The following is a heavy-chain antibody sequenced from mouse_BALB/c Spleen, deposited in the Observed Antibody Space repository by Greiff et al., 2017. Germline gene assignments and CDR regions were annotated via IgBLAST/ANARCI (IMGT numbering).Heavy chain of an antibody. CDR1: GFSLTGYG. J-gene: IGHJ3*01. CDR3: ARNNYGRSMRFGD. CDR2: IWGDGST. Sequence: QVQLQQSGPGLVAPSQSLSITCTVSGFSLTGYGVNWVRQPPGKGLEWLGMIWGDGSTDYNSALKSRLSLSKDNSRSQVFLKMNSLQTDDTARYYGARNNYGRSMRFGDWGQGTMVTVSA. V-gene: IGHV2-6-7*01. D-gene: IGHD1-1*01.